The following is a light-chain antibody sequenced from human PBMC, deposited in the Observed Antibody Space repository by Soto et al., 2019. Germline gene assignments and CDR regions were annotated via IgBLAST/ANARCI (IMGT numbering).Light chain of an antibody. V-gene: IGLV2-14*01. Sequence: QSALTQPASVSGSPGQSITISCTGISSDGDDYKDVSWYQQHPGKAPKLMIYEVTYRPSGVSNRFSGSKSGNTASLTISGLQAEDEADYYCSSYTSTSTVFGTGTKLT. CDR3: SSYTSTSTV. J-gene: IGLJ1*01. CDR2: EVT. CDR1: SSDGDDYKD.